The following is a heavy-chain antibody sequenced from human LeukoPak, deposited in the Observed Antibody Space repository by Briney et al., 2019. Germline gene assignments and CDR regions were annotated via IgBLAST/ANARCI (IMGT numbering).Heavy chain of an antibody. V-gene: IGHV4-38-2*02. Sequence: SETLSLTCTVSGYSISSCFYWGWIRQPPGKGLEWIGSMYHSGSTYYNPSLKSGVTISVDTSKKQLSLKLRSVTAADTAVYYCARALGIFSFDSWGQGTLVTVSS. CDR2: MYHSGST. J-gene: IGHJ4*02. D-gene: IGHD3-3*01. CDR3: ARALGIFSFDS. CDR1: GYSISSCFY.